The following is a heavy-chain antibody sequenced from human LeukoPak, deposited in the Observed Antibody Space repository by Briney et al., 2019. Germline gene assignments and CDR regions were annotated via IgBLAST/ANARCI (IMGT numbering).Heavy chain of an antibody. D-gene: IGHD2-15*01. Sequence: PGESLRLSCAASGFTFSRCYMVCVRQPPRGGREGVAHMNEHGSEKQYVDSVKGRFTMSRDNVKSSLFLQMSSLGAEDTAVYYCARDQGYCSGGTCYTVLDYWGQGTLVTVSS. CDR1: GFTFSRCY. CDR2: MNEHGSEK. CDR3: ARDQGYCSGGTCYTVLDY. J-gene: IGHJ4*02. V-gene: IGHV3-7*01.